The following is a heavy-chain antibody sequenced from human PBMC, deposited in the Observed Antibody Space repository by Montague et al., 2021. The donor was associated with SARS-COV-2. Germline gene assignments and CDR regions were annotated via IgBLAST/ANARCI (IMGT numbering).Heavy chain of an antibody. CDR3: SREQDWASHFDL. D-gene: IGHD3/OR15-3a*01. CDR2: IHFTGST. Sequence: SETLSLTCTVSGDSVNSACWSRVRQPPPQRLERIGHIHFTGSTDSNPTRNSRAPISAYASKYSLSLCLAPVPAADTAVYYCSREQDWASHFDLWGQGILVTVSS. CDR1: GDSVNSAC. V-gene: IGHV4-59*02. J-gene: IGHJ5*02.